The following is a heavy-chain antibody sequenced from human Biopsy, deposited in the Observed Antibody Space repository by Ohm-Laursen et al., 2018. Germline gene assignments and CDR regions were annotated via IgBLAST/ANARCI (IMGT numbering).Heavy chain of an antibody. CDR1: GFTFSSYA. J-gene: IGHJ2*01. Sequence: SLRLSCTASGFTFSSYAMHWVRQAPGQGLEWVAVISYDGSGEYYADSLQGRFIISRDNPKNTVDLQMNSLRAEDTAVYFCARDGKRWDYSTYFSWHFDLWGRGTLVTVSS. V-gene: IGHV3-30*03. CDR3: ARDGKRWDYSTYFSWHFDL. D-gene: IGHD4-11*01. CDR2: ISYDGSGE.